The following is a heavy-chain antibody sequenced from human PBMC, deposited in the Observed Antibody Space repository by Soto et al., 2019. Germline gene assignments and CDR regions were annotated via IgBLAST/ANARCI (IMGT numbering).Heavy chain of an antibody. J-gene: IGHJ4*02. D-gene: IGHD3-9*01. V-gene: IGHV3-48*01. CDR1: GFTLSNYV. Sequence: PGGSLRLSCAASGFTLSNYVMNWVRQAPGKGLEWISCIGSSSVTIFHADSVKGRFTISRDSAKNSLYLQMNSLRAEDTAVYYCAKDDILTGVFDYWGQGTLVTVSS. CDR3: AKDDILTGVFDY. CDR2: IGSSSVTI.